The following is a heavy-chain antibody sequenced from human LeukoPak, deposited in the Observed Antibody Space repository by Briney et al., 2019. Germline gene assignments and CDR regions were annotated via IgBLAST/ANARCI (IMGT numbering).Heavy chain of an antibody. V-gene: IGHV1-8*01. CDR2: MNPNSGNT. D-gene: IGHD1-26*01. Sequence: ASVKVSCKASGYTFTSYDINWVRQATGQGLEWMGWMNPNSGNTGYAQKFQGRVTMTRNTSISTAYMELSSLRSDDTAMYYCARDINSGSDFDYWGQGTLVTVSS. J-gene: IGHJ4*02. CDR1: GYTFTSYD. CDR3: ARDINSGSDFDY.